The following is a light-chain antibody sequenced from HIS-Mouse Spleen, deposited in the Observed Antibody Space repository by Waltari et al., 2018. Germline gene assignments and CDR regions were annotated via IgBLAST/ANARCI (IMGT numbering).Light chain of an antibody. CDR2: EDN. Sequence: NFMLTQPHSVSESPGKTVTISCTRSSGRIASNYVQWYQHRPGSAPTTVIYEDNQRPSGVPDRFSGSIDSSSNSASLTISGLKTEDEADYYCQSYDSSNLVFGGGTKLTVL. J-gene: IGLJ3*02. V-gene: IGLV6-57*04. CDR3: QSYDSSNLV. CDR1: SGRIASNY.